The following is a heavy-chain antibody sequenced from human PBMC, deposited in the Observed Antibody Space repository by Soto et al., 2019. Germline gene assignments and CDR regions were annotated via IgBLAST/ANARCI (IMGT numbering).Heavy chain of an antibody. CDR3: ARTSRFDG. CDR2: IYYSGST. D-gene: IGHD6-6*01. J-gene: IGHJ4*02. V-gene: IGHV4-61*01. CDR1: GGSISSGNYY. Sequence: PSETLSLTCTVSGGSISSGNYYWSWIRQPPGKGLEWIGYIYYSGSTNYNPSLKSRVTISVDTSKNQFSLKLSSVTAADTAVYYCARTSRFDGWGQGTLVTVSS.